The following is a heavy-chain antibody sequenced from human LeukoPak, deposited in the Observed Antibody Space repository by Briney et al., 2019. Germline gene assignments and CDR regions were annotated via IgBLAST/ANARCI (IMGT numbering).Heavy chain of an antibody. CDR2: INHSGST. V-gene: IGHV4-34*01. Sequence: AGTLSLTCAVSGGSFSGYYWSWIRQPPGKGLEWIGEINHSGSTNYNPSLKSRVTISVDTSKNQFSLKLSSVTAADTAVYYCARKRMRVRYYYDSSGYPSFFDYWGQGTLVTVSS. CDR3: ARKRMRVRYYYDSSGYPSFFDY. J-gene: IGHJ4*02. D-gene: IGHD3-22*01. CDR1: GGSFSGYY.